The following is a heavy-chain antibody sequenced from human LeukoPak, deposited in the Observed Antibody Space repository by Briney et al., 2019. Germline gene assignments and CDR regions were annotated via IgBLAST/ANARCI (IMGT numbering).Heavy chain of an antibody. Sequence: GGSLRLCCAASGFTFSSYSMNWVRQAPGKGLEWVSSISSSSSYIYYADSVKGRFTISRDNAKNSLYLQMNSLRAEDTAVYSCARGADGVSSNSRGWFDPWGQGTLVTVSS. J-gene: IGHJ5*02. V-gene: IGHV3-21*01. CDR2: ISSSSSYI. CDR1: GFTFSSYS. D-gene: IGHD2-15*01. CDR3: ARGADGVSSNSRGWFDP.